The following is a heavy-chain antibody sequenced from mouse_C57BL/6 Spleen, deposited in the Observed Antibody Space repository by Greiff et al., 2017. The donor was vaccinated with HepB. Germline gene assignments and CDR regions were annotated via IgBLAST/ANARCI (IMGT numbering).Heavy chain of an antibody. D-gene: IGHD2-3*01. J-gene: IGHJ2*01. CDR1: GYTFTEYT. Sequence: QVQLQQSGAELVKPGASVKLSCKASGYTFTEYTIHWVKQRSGQGLEWIGWFYPGSGSIKYNEKFKDKATSTADKSSSTVYMELSRLTSEDSAVYFCARHVPIYGGYLYYFDYWGQGTTLTVSS. CDR3: ARHVPIYGGYLYYFDY. CDR2: FYPGSGSI. V-gene: IGHV1-62-2*01.